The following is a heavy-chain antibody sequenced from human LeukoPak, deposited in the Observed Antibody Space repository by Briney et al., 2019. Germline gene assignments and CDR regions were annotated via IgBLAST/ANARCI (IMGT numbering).Heavy chain of an antibody. CDR3: AELGITMIGGV. CDR1: GFTFSTYA. CDR2: ISSSGSTI. D-gene: IGHD3-10*02. Sequence: GGSLRLSCAASGFTFSTYAMSWVRQAPGKGLEWVSYISSSGSTIYYADSVKGRFTISRDNAKNSLYLQMNSLRAEDTAVYYCAELGITMIGGVWGKGTTVTVSS. J-gene: IGHJ6*04. V-gene: IGHV3-48*03.